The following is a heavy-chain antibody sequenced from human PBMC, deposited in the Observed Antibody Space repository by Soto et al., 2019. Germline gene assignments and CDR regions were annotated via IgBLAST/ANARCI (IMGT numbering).Heavy chain of an antibody. Sequence: GGSLRLSCAASGFTFSSYSMNWVRQAPGKGLEWVSSISSSSSYIYYADSVKGRFTISRDNAKNSLYLQMNSLRAEDTAVYYCATGDYYDSSGYWDTVLDYWGQGTLVTVSS. CDR1: GFTFSSYS. V-gene: IGHV3-21*01. CDR3: ATGDYYDSSGYWDTVLDY. J-gene: IGHJ4*02. D-gene: IGHD3-22*01. CDR2: ISSSSSYI.